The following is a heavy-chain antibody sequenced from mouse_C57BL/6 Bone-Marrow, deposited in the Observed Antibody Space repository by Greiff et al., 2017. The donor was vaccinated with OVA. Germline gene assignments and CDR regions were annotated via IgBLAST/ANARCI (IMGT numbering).Heavy chain of an antibody. CDR1: GFTFSSYG. V-gene: IGHV5-6*01. D-gene: IGHD2-5*01. CDR3: ARQGSNYPHWYFDV. J-gene: IGHJ1*03. CDR2: ISSGGSYT. Sequence: EVQGVESGGDLVKPGGSLKLSCAASGFTFSSYGMSWVRQTPDKRLEWVATISSGGSYTYYPDSVKGRFTISRDNAKNTLYLQMSSLKSEDTAMYYCARQGSNYPHWYFDVWGTGTTVTVSS.